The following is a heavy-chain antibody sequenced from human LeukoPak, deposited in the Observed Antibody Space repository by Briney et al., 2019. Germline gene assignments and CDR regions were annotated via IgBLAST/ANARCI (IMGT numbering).Heavy chain of an antibody. J-gene: IGHJ6*04. CDR3: ARALLPGGDV. CDR2: LYRGGNT. CDR1: GFSVSSSY. D-gene: IGHD4-23*01. Sequence: GGSLRLSCAASGFSVSSSYVSWVRQAPGKGLEWVSILYRGGNTYYADSVKGRFTISRDDSKNMVYLQMNSLRVEDTAIYYCARALLPGGDVWGKGTTVTISS. V-gene: IGHV3-53*01.